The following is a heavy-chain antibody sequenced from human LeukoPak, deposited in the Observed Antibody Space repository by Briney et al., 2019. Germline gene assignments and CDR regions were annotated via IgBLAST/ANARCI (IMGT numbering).Heavy chain of an antibody. CDR3: ARGNYYDSSGYYPEAFDI. Sequence: ASVKVSCKASGYTFTGYYMHWVRQAPGQGLDWIGWINPNSGGTNYAQKFQGRVTMTRDTSISTAYMELSRLRSDDTAVYYCARGNYYDSSGYYPEAFDIWGQGTMVTVSS. D-gene: IGHD3-22*01. CDR2: INPNSGGT. J-gene: IGHJ3*02. CDR1: GYTFTGYY. V-gene: IGHV1-2*02.